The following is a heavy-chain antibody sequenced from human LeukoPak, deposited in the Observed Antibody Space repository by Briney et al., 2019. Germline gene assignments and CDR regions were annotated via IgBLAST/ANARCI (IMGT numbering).Heavy chain of an antibody. V-gene: IGHV1-18*04. D-gene: IGHD3-10*01. Sequence: ASVKVSCKTSGYTFTTYGISWVRQAPGQGLEWMGWISGSNGNSKYAQKVQGRVTMTTDTSTTTAYMEVRSLRSDDTAVYYCARDRDRMVQGVTALFDYWGQGTLVTVSS. J-gene: IGHJ4*02. CDR1: GYTFTTYG. CDR2: ISGSNGNS. CDR3: ARDRDRMVQGVTALFDY.